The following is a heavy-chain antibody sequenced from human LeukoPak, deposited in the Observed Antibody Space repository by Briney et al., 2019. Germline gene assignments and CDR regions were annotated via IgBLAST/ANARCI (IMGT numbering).Heavy chain of an antibody. CDR1: GFTFSSYS. J-gene: IGHJ4*02. V-gene: IGHV3-30*03. Sequence: GGSLRLSCAASGFTFSSYSMNWVRQAPGKGLEWVAVISYDGNTIHYADSVKGRFIISRDTSKNTLYLQMNSLRAEDTAVYYCARSGGLQKFDYWGQGTLVTVSS. D-gene: IGHD4-11*01. CDR3: ARSGGLQKFDY. CDR2: ISYDGNTI.